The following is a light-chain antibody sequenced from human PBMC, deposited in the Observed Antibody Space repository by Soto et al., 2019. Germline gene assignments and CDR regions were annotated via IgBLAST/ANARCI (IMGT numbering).Light chain of an antibody. J-gene: IGLJ1*01. Sequence: QSALTQPPSVSGSPGQSVTISCTGTRNDVGGYNYVSWYQQHPGKAPRLMIYDVTKRPSGVPDRFSGSKSGSTASLIISGPQAEDEADYYCCSYAGSYIFVFGTGTKLTVL. CDR2: DVT. CDR1: RNDVGGYNY. CDR3: CSYAGSYIFV. V-gene: IGLV2-11*01.